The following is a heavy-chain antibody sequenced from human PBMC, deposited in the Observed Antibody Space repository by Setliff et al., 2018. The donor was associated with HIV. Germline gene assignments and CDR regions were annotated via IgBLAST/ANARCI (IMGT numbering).Heavy chain of an antibody. CDR1: GGSISSTNYF. J-gene: IGHJ4*02. Sequence: PSETLSLTCTVSGGSISSTNYFWGWIRQPPGKGLEWIGTIYYHGSTYYNPSLKSRVTISIDTSKNQFSLKLTSVIAADTAIYYCARGPFVLRFLERLVYFDYWGQGKLVTVSS. CDR2: IYYHGST. V-gene: IGHV4-39*07. D-gene: IGHD3-3*01. CDR3: ARGPFVLRFLERLVYFDY.